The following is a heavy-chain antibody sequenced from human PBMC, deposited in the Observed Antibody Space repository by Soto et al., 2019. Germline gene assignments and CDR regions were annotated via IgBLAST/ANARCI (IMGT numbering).Heavy chain of an antibody. CDR3: ARDVNGGFCGA. Sequence: EVQLVESGGGLVKPGGSLRLSCAASGFTFSSYSMNWVRQAPGKGLEWVSTISSRNNDMYYVDSVKGRLTISRDNARNSVYLQMNSLRAADTAVYYCARDVNGGFCGAWGQGTLVTVSS. V-gene: IGHV3-21*01. D-gene: IGHD2-21*01. CDR1: GFTFSSYS. J-gene: IGHJ5*02. CDR2: ISSRNNDM.